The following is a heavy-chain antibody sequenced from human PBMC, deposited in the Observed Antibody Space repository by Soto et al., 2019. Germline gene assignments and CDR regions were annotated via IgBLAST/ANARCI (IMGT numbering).Heavy chain of an antibody. CDR1: GGSISSGGYS. CDR2: IYHGEST. Sequence: SETLSLTCAVSGGSISSGGYSWSWIRQPPGKGLEWIGYIYHGESTYYNPSLKSRVTISVDRSKNQFSLKLSSVTAADTAVYYCARAAGGIFDYWGQGTLVTVSS. CDR3: ARAAGGIFDY. J-gene: IGHJ4*02. V-gene: IGHV4-30-2*01.